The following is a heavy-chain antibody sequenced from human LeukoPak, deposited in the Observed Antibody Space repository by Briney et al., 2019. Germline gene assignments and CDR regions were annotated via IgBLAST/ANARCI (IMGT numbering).Heavy chain of an antibody. CDR2: ISAYNGNT. J-gene: IGHJ6*02. CDR1: GYTFTSYG. D-gene: IGHD3-22*01. Sequence: ASVKVSCKASGYTFTSYGISWVRQAPGQGLEWMGWISAYNGNTNYAQKLQGRVTMTTDTSTSTAYMELRSLRSDDTAVYYCAREIDDSSGYPLRGMDVWGQGTTVTVSS. CDR3: AREIDDSSGYPLRGMDV. V-gene: IGHV1-18*01.